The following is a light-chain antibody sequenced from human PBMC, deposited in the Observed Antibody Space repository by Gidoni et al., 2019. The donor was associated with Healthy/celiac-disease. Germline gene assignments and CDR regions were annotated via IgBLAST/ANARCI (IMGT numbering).Light chain of an antibody. CDR2: DAS. Sequence: DIQMTQSPSSLSASGGDRGTITCPASQDIINYLNWYQQKPEKAPKLLIYDASNLETGVPSRFNGSGSGTDFTFTISSLQPEDIATYYCQQYDNLPRYTFGQGTKLEIK. J-gene: IGKJ2*01. CDR1: QDIINY. CDR3: QQYDNLPRYT. V-gene: IGKV1-33*01.